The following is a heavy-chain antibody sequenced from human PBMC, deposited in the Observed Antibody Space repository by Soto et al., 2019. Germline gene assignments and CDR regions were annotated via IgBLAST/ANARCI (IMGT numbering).Heavy chain of an antibody. CDR2: ISGSGGST. Sequence: GGSLRLSCAASGFTFSSYAMSWVRQAPGKGLEWVSAISGSGGSTYYADSVKGRFTISRDNSKNTLYLQMNSLRAEDTAVYYCFYPGWNYVSYYYYYMDVWGKGTTVTVSS. J-gene: IGHJ6*03. CDR3: FYPGWNYVSYYYYYMDV. D-gene: IGHD1-7*01. V-gene: IGHV3-23*01. CDR1: GFTFSSYA.